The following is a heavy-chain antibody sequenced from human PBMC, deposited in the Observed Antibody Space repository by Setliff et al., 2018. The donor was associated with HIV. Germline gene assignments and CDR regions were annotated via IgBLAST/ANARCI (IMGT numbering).Heavy chain of an antibody. D-gene: IGHD3-22*01. CDR3: ARDGSYYDSSAYLGGRYYYYGMDV. CDR2: IFYRGSS. Sequence: PSETLSLTCTVSGGSISSSSYYWGWIRQPPGKGLEWIAKIFYRGSSYYNPSLKSRVTISVDTSKNQFSLKLSSVTAADTAVYYCARDGSYYDSSAYLGGRYYYYGMDVWGQGTTVTVSS. V-gene: IGHV4-39*07. CDR1: GGSISSSSYY. J-gene: IGHJ6*02.